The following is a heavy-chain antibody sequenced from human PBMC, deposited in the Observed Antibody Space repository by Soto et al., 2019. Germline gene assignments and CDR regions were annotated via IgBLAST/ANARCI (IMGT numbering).Heavy chain of an antibody. CDR3: AALTQGATMVRGNYYYYYYYMDV. CDR2: IVVGSGNT. Sequence: SVKVSCKASGGTFSSYAISWVRQAPGQGLEWMGWIVVGSGNTNYAQKFQERVTITRDMSTSTAYMELSSLRSEDTAVYYCAALTQGATMVRGNYYYYYYYMDVWGKGTTVTVSS. V-gene: IGHV1-58*02. J-gene: IGHJ6*03. D-gene: IGHD3-10*01. CDR1: GGTFSSYA.